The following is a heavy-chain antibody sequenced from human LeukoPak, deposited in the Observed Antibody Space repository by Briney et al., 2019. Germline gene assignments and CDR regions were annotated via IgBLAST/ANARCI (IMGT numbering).Heavy chain of an antibody. CDR2: ISAYNGNT. Sequence: GASVKVSCKASGYTFTSYGISWARQAPGQGLEWMGWISAYNGNTNYAQKLQGRVTMTTDTSTSTAYMELRSLRSDDTAVYYCARELGDIVVVPASYYMDVWGKGTTVTVSS. V-gene: IGHV1-18*01. CDR3: ARELGDIVVVPASYYMDV. D-gene: IGHD2-2*01. J-gene: IGHJ6*03. CDR1: GYTFTSYG.